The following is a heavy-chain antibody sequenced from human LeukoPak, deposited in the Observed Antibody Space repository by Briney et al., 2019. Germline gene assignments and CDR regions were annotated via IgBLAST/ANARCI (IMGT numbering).Heavy chain of an antibody. V-gene: IGHV3-21*06. Sequence: GGSLRLSCAASGFTFSSHTMNWDRQAPGKGLEWVACVSSNVNKMYYAESVRGRFTVSRDNAGNSLSLQMDSLRAEDTAVYYCTRELLSLHQGLDSWGQGTLVTVSS. D-gene: IGHD2/OR15-2a*01. CDR1: GFTFSSHT. J-gene: IGHJ5*01. CDR3: TRELLSLHQGLDS. CDR2: VSSNVNKM.